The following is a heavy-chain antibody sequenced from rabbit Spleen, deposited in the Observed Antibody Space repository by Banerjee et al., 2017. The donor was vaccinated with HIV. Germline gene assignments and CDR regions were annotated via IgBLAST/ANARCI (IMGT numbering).Heavy chain of an antibody. CDR3: ARDTSSSFSSYGMDL. CDR2: IDTGSSGFT. CDR1: GVSFSDKDV. D-gene: IGHD1-1*01. J-gene: IGHJ6*01. V-gene: IGHV1S45*01. Sequence: QEQLVESGGGLVKPEGSLTLTCKASGVSFSDKDVMCWVRQAPGKGLEWIACIDTGSSGFTYFATWAKGRFTISKTSSTTVTLQMTRLTAADTVTYFCARDTSSSFSSYGMDLWGQGTLVTVS.